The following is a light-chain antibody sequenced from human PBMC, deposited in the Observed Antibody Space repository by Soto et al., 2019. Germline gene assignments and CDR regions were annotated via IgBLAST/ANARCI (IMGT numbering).Light chain of an antibody. V-gene: IGKV3-20*01. Sequence: EIVLTQSPGTLSLSPGERATLSCRASQSVSNNYLAWYQQKPGQAPRLLIYAASRRAPGIPDRFSASGSGTDFTLTISRLEPEDFAVYFCQQYGTSPPWTFGQGTKVDIK. CDR3: QQYGTSPPWT. CDR1: QSVSNNY. J-gene: IGKJ1*01. CDR2: AAS.